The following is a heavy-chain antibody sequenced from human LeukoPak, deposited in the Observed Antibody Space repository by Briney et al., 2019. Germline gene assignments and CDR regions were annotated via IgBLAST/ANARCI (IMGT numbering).Heavy chain of an antibody. CDR1: GDTFTSYD. CDR3: ARAHYYYYMDV. V-gene: IGHV1-8*03. Sequence: ASVKGSCKASGDTFTSYDINWVRQATGQGPEWMGWMNPNSGNTGYAQKFQGRLTITRNTSISTAYMELSSLRSEDTAVYYCARAHYYYYMDVWGEGTTVTVSS. J-gene: IGHJ6*03. CDR2: MNPNSGNT.